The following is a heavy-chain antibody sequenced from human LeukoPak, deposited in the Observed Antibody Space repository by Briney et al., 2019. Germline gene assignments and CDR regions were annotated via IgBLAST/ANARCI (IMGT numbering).Heavy chain of an antibody. CDR3: ARLDVGY. CDR2: IYTSGST. CDR1: GASISSYY. J-gene: IGHJ4*02. V-gene: IGHV4-4*09. Sequence: PSETLSLTCTVSGASISSYYWSWIRQPPGKGLEWIGYIYTSGSTNYNPSLKSRVTISVDTSKNQFSLKLSSVTAADTAVYYCARLDVGYWGQGTLVTVSS.